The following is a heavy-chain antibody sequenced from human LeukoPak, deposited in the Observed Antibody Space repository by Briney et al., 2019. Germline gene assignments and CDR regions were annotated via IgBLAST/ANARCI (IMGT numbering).Heavy chain of an antibody. CDR2: INHSGST. V-gene: IGHV4-34*01. J-gene: IGHJ5*02. CDR1: GGSFSGYY. Sequence: PSESLSLTCAVYGGSFSGYYWSWIRQPPGKGLEWIGEINHSGSTNYNPSLKSRVTISVDTSKNQFSLKLSSVTAADTAVYYCAREVVVAAPPNWFDPWGQGTLVTVSS. D-gene: IGHD2-15*01. CDR3: AREVVVAAPPNWFDP.